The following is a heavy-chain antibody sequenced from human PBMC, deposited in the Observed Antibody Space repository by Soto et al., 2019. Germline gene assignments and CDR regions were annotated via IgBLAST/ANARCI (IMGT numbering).Heavy chain of an antibody. CDR3: ARTDIVTTNWFDP. Sequence: QVHLQQWGAGLLKPSETLSLTCAVYGESFIGYYWTWIRQPPGKGLEWIGEINHRGSTNYNPSLKSRVSISIGTSKNQFSLKLTSVTAADPSVYYCARTDIVTTNWFDPWGQGTLVTVSS. CDR1: GESFIGYY. V-gene: IGHV4-34*02. J-gene: IGHJ5*02. D-gene: IGHD5-12*01. CDR2: INHRGST.